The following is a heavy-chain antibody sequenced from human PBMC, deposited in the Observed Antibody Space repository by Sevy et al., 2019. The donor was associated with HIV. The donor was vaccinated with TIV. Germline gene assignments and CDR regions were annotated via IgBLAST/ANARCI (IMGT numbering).Heavy chain of an antibody. CDR3: VRHCGSTSCSHAFDI. CDR2: INHSGST. V-gene: IGHV4-34*01. D-gene: IGHD2-2*01. J-gene: IGHJ3*02. CDR1: GGSFSGYY. Sequence: GSLRLSCAVYGGSFSGYYWSWIRQPPGKGLEWIGEINHSGSTNYNPSLKSRVTISVDTSKNQFSLKLSSVTAADTAVYYCVRHCGSTSCSHAFDIWGQGTMVTVSS.